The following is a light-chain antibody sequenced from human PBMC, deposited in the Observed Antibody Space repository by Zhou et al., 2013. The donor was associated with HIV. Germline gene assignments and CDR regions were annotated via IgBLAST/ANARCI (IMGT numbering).Light chain of an antibody. CDR1: QAISNS. CDR2: PAS. Sequence: DIQMTQSPSAMSASVGDRVTITCRASQAISNSLAWFQQKPGKAPKLLIYPASGLQSGVPSRFSGSGSGTDFTLTISSLQPEDFATYYCLQSSDYPLTFGGGTKLEI. V-gene: IGKV1-17*03. CDR3: LQSSDYPLT. J-gene: IGKJ4*01.